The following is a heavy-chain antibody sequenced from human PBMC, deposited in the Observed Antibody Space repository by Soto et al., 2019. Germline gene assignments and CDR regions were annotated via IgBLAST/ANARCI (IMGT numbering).Heavy chain of an antibody. CDR1: GDSVSNLDYF. CDR2: IYKSATT. V-gene: IGHV4-30-4*01. CDR3: ARGRYCLTGRCFPNWFDS. Sequence: SETLSLTCSVSGDSVSNLDYFWAWIRQPPGQALEYIGYIYKSATTYYNPSFESRVAISVDTSKSQFSLNVTSVTAADTAVYFCARGRYCLTGRCFPNWFDSWGQGALVTVSS. D-gene: IGHD7-27*01. J-gene: IGHJ5*01.